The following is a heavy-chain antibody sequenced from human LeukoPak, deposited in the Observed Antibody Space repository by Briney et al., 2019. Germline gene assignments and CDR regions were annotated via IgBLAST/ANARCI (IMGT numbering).Heavy chain of an antibody. CDR2: LSGSGGST. D-gene: IGHD3-22*01. CDR1: GFTFITYT. Sequence: GGSPRLSCAPSGFTFITYTISGVRQAPRKGLEWVSALSGSGGSTYYADSAKGPCNLSRDNFKNPQYLQMKIVRAEATAVYNCAKDGSGYYCDSSGYYLDYWGQGTLVSVSS. V-gene: IGHV3-23*01. CDR3: AKDGSGYYCDSSGYYLDY. J-gene: IGHJ4*02.